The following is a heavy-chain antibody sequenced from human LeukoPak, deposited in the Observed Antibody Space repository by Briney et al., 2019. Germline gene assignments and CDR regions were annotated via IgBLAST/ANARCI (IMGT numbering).Heavy chain of an antibody. V-gene: IGHV1-46*01. Sequence: ASVKVSRKASGYTFTSYYMHWVRQAPVQGLEWMGIINPSGGSTSYAQKFQGRVTMTRDTSTSTVYMELSSLRSEDTAVYYCARRANYYYYYMDVWGKGTTVTISS. CDR2: INPSGGST. D-gene: IGHD5-12*01. CDR3: ARRANYYYYYMDV. CDR1: GYTFTSYY. J-gene: IGHJ6*03.